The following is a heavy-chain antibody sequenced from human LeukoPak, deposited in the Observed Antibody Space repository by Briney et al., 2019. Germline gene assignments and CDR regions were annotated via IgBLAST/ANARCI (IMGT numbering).Heavy chain of an antibody. CDR2: IYYSGST. CDR3: ASSSWYPALDY. V-gene: IGHV4-38-2*02. CDR1: GYSISSGYY. Sequence: SETLSLTCTVSGYSISSGYYWGWIRQPPGKGLEWIGSIYYSGSTYYNPSLKSRVTISVDTSKNQFSLRLSSVTAADTAVYYCASSSWYPALDYWGQGTLVTVSS. J-gene: IGHJ4*02. D-gene: IGHD6-13*01.